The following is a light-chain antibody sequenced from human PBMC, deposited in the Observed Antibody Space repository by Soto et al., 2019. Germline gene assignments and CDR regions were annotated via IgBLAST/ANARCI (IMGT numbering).Light chain of an antibody. CDR3: STYTSASTS. V-gene: IGLV2-8*01. CDR2: EVN. J-gene: IGLJ2*01. Sequence: QSALTQPPSASGSPGQSVTISCTGTSSAVAGYNYVSWYQQHPGKAPKLMIYEVNKRPSGVPDRFSGSKSGTTASLTVSGLQAEDEADYYCSTYTSASTSFGGGTKVTVL. CDR1: SSAVAGYNY.